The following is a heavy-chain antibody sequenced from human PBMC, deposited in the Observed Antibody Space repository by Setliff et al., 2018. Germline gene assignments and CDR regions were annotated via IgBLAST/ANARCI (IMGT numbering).Heavy chain of an antibody. V-gene: IGHV1-18*01. CDR2: ISAYIGNT. CDR3: ARDPGWFGELLGYFDY. D-gene: IGHD3-10*01. J-gene: IGHJ4*02. CDR1: GYTFTSYA. Sequence: GASVKVSCKASGYTFTSYAMNWVRQAPGQGLEWMGWISAYIGNTNYAQKLQGRVTMTTDTSTSTAYMELRSLRSDDTAVYYCARDPGWFGELLGYFDYWGQGTLVTVSS.